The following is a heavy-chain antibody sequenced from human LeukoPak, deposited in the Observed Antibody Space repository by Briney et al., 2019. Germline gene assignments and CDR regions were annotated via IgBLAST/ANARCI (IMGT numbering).Heavy chain of an antibody. CDR1: GGTFSSYA. J-gene: IGHJ5*02. CDR2: ISPSGGST. Sequence: ASVKVSCKASGGTFSSYAISWVRQAPGQGPEWMGVISPSGGSTTYAQKFQGRDTLTRDMSTSTDYLELSSLRSEDTAVYYCARDNSVRDEAWWFNPWGQGTLVTVSS. V-gene: IGHV1-46*01. CDR3: ARDNSVRDEAWWFNP. D-gene: IGHD5-24*01.